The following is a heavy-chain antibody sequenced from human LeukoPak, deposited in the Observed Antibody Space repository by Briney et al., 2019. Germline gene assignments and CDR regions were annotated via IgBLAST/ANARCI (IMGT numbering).Heavy chain of an antibody. V-gene: IGHV4-59*01. Sequence: PSETLSLTCTVSGGSIISYYWSWIRQPPGKGLEWIGYIYYSGSTNYNPSLKSRVTISVDTSKNQFSLKLSSVTAADTAVYYCARGRIAARLYYYYYYMDVWGKGTPGSVSS. J-gene: IGHJ6*03. D-gene: IGHD6-6*01. CDR2: IYYSGST. CDR1: GGSIISYY. CDR3: ARGRIAARLYYYYYYMDV.